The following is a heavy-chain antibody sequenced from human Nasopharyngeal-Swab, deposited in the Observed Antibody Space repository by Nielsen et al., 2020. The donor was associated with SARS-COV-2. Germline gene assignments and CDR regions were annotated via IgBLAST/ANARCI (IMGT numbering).Heavy chain of an antibody. D-gene: IGHD1-26*01. CDR3: ARDHSGSYAYYGMDV. Sequence: GESLKISCAASGFTFSSYEMNWVRQAPGKGLEWVSYISSSGSTIYYADSVKGRFTISRDNAKNSLYLQMNGLRAEDTAVYYCARDHSGSYAYYGMDVWGQGTTVTVSS. CDR2: ISSSGSTI. CDR1: GFTFSSYE. V-gene: IGHV3-48*03. J-gene: IGHJ6*02.